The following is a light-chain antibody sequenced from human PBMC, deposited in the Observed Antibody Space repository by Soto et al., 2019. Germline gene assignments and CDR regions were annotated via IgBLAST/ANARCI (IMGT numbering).Light chain of an antibody. CDR1: QTISSW. V-gene: IGKV1-5*03. J-gene: IGKJ5*01. Sequence: DIQMTQSPSTLSGSVGDRVTITCRASQTISSWLAWYQQKPGKAPKLLIYKASTLKSGVPSRFSGSGSGTEFTLTINSLQPDDFATYYCQQYNSYSLTFGQGTRLENK. CDR2: KAS. CDR3: QQYNSYSLT.